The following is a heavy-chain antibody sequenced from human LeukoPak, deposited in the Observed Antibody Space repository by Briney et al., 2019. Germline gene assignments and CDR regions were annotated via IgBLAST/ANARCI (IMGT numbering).Heavy chain of an antibody. Sequence: SETLSLTCTVSGVSINNNYWTWIRQPPGKGLEWVGYLYSSGSSNYNPSLKSRGTSSVDTPKNQFSLKLSSVTAADTAVYYCARDLGDTSGSYYGSYYYYYMDVWGKGTTVTVSS. CDR1: GVSINNNY. J-gene: IGHJ6*03. CDR3: ARDLGDTSGSYYGSYYYYYMDV. CDR2: LYSSGSS. V-gene: IGHV4-59*12. D-gene: IGHD1-26*01.